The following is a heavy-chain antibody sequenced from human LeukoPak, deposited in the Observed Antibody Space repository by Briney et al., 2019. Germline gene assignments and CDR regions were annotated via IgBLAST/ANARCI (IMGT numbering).Heavy chain of an antibody. CDR3: ARQDYTYYFDY. J-gene: IGHJ4*02. CDR1: GFTFGSYA. D-gene: IGHD4-11*01. Sequence: GGSLRLSCAASGFTFGSYAMSWVRQAPGKGLDWVSAISGSGGNTYYADSVKGRFTISRDNSKNTLYLQMNSLRAEDTAVYYCARQDYTYYFDYWGQGTLVTVSS. V-gene: IGHV3-23*01. CDR2: ISGSGGNT.